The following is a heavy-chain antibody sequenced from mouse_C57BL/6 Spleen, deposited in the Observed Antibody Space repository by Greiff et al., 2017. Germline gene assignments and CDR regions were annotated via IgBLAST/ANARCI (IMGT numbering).Heavy chain of an antibody. J-gene: IGHJ2*01. CDR3: ASPFITTVYYFDY. D-gene: IGHD1-1*01. Sequence: VQLQQSVAELVRPGASVKLSCTASGFNIKNTYMHWVKQRPEQGLEWIGRIDPANGNTKYAPQFQGKATITADTSSNTAYLQLSSLTSEDTAIYYCASPFITTVYYFDYGGQGTTLTVSS. CDR2: IDPANGNT. CDR1: GFNIKNTY. V-gene: IGHV14-3*01.